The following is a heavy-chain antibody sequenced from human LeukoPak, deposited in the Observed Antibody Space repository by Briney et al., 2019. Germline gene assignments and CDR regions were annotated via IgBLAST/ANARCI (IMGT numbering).Heavy chain of an antibody. CDR1: GFTFSSHG. Sequence: GGSLRLSCVASGFTFSSHGMHWVRQAPGKGLEWVAVISYDGSKKYYADSVKGRFTISRDNSKNTLYLQMNSLRAEDTAVYYCTRGMFLEWLPQGDYFDYWGQGALVTVSS. CDR2: ISYDGSKK. D-gene: IGHD3-3*01. CDR3: TRGMFLEWLPQGDYFDY. V-gene: IGHV3-30*03. J-gene: IGHJ4*02.